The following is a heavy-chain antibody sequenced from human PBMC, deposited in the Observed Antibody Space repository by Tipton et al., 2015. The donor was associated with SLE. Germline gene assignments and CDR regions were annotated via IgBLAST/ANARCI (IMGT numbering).Heavy chain of an antibody. J-gene: IGHJ5*02. V-gene: IGHV4-59*01. Sequence: TLSLTCTVSGGSISSYYWSWIRQPPGKGLEWVGYIYYSGSTNYNPSLKSRVTISVDTSKNQFSLKLSSVTAADTAVSYCARGAVLIHDNSWFDPWGQGTLVTVSS. D-gene: IGHD1-1*01. CDR3: ARGAVLIHDNSWFDP. CDR1: GGSISSYY. CDR2: IYYSGST.